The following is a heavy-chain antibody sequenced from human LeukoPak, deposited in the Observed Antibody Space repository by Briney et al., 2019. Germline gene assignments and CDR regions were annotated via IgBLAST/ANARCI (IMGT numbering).Heavy chain of an antibody. CDR1: GYMFTSYA. D-gene: IGHD2-15*01. J-gene: IGHJ5*02. CDR2: IRAYNGNT. V-gene: IGHV1-18*01. Sequence: ASVKVSSKASGYMFTSYAISWVRRAPGQGLEWMGWIRAYNGNTKYAQKFQARVTMTTDTSTSTAYMELRSLRSDDTAVYDCARVAVDLDCSGDTCSSVFKSFDAWGQGTLVTVSS. CDR3: ARVAVDLDCSGDTCSSVFKSFDA.